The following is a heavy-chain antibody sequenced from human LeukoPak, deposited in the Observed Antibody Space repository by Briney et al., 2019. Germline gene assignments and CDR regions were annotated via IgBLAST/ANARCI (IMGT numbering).Heavy chain of an antibody. CDR3: ARGKVGPTDY. V-gene: IGHV3-74*01. J-gene: IGHJ4*02. CDR2: INSDGSST. Sequence: GGSLRLSCAASGFTFSDSAIHWVRQASGKGLVWVSRINSDGSSTSYADSVKGRFTISRDNAKNTLYLQMSSLRAEDTAVYYCARGKVGPTDYWGQGTLVTVSS. CDR1: GFTFSDSA. D-gene: IGHD1-26*01.